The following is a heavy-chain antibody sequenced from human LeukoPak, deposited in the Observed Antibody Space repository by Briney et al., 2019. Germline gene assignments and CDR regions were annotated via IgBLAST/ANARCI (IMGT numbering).Heavy chain of an antibody. CDR3: ARDSGRDGYNPLYYYYGMDV. CDR1: GGSISSYY. CDR2: IYYSGST. V-gene: IGHV4-59*01. D-gene: IGHD5-24*01. J-gene: IGHJ6*02. Sequence: SETLSLTCTVSGGSISSYYWSWIRQPPGKGLEWIGYIYYSGSTNYNPSLKSRVTISVDTSKNQFSLKLSSVTAADTAVYYCARDSGRDGYNPLYYYYGMDVWGQGTTVTASS.